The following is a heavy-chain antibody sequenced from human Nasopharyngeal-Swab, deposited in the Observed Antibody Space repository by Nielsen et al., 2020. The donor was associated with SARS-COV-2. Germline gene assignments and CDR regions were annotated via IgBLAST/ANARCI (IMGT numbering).Heavy chain of an antibody. J-gene: IGHJ5*02. Sequence: SETLSLTCTVSGGSISSYYWSWIRQPPGKGLEWIGYIYYSGSTNYNPPLKSRVTISVDTSKNQCSLKLSSVTAADTAVYYCARGIKWAGWFDPWGQGTLVTVSS. CDR2: IYYSGST. CDR3: ARGIKWAGWFDP. CDR1: GGSISSYY. V-gene: IGHV4-59*01. D-gene: IGHD1-26*01.